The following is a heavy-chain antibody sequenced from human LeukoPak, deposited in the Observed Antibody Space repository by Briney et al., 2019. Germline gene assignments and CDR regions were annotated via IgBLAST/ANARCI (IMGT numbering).Heavy chain of an antibody. CDR3: AGGGYYGSGSYPLSPYNWFDP. CDR1: GYTFTGYY. Sequence: ASVKVSCKASGYTFTGYYMHWVRQAPGQGLEWMGWINPNSGGTNYAQKFQGRVTMTRDTSISTAYMELSRLRSDDTAVYYWAGGGYYGSGSYPLSPYNWFDPWGQGTLVTVSS. D-gene: IGHD3-10*01. V-gene: IGHV1-2*02. CDR2: INPNSGGT. J-gene: IGHJ5*02.